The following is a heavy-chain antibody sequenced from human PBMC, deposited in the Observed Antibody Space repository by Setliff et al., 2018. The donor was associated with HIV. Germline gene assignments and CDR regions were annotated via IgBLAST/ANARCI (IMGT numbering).Heavy chain of an antibody. J-gene: IGHJ4*02. CDR2: ISPYDLSE. CDR3: ARQFSNSFDS. D-gene: IGHD7-27*01. Sequence: GASVKVSCKASGYTFIDYFIHWVRQAPGQGPEWMGWISPYDLSERTSQRFRGRVTMTRDTSINAAYLDLSGLTSDDTAFYYCARQFSNSFDSWGQGTLVTVSS. CDR1: GYTFIDYF. V-gene: IGHV1-2*02.